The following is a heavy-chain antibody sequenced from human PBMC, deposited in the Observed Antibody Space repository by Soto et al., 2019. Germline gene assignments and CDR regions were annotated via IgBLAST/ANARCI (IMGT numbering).Heavy chain of an antibody. CDR1: GGSIINYY. J-gene: IGHJ6*02. CDR2: IYYSGTT. CDR3: ARHVPYCISTSHCAYGTHV. Sequence: PSDTLSLTCTVSGGSIINYYWSWIRQPPGKGLEWIGYIYYSGTTSYNPSLRSRVTISVDTSKNQFSLKLSSVTAADTAVYYCARHVPYCISTSHCAYGTHVWCPGTMVTVSS. V-gene: IGHV4-59*08. D-gene: IGHD2-2*01.